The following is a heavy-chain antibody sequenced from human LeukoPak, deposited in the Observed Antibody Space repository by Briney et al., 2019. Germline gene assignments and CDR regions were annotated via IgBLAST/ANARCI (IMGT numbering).Heavy chain of an antibody. CDR3: ATNSEGSVDV. CDR2: IRDKGARYTT. J-gene: IGHJ6*02. D-gene: IGHD3-10*01. V-gene: IGHV3-72*01. CDR1: GFIFDDPY. Sequence: GGSLRLSCAGSGFIFDDPYMDWVRQAPGKGLEWVGLIRDKGARYTTEYAASVKGRFIISRDDSKNSLYLQMNSLKTEDTAVYYCATNSEGSVDVWGQGTTITVSS.